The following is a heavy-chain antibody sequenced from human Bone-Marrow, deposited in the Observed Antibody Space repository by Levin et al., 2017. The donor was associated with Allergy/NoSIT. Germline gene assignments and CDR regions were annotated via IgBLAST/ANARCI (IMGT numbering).Heavy chain of an antibody. CDR1: GFTFSSYA. CDR3: AKGRYCISTSCSRYYYGMDV. CDR2: ISGSGGST. Sequence: GESLKISCAASGFTFSSYAMSWVRQAPGKGLEWVSAISGSGGSTYYADSVKGRFTISRDNSKNTLYLQMNSLRAEDTAVYYCAKGRYCISTSCSRYYYGMDVWGQGTTVTVSS. V-gene: IGHV3-23*01. J-gene: IGHJ6*02. D-gene: IGHD2-2*01.